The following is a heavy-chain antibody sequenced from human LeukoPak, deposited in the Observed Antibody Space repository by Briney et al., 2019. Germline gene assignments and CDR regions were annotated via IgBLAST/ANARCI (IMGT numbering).Heavy chain of an antibody. J-gene: IGHJ4*02. V-gene: IGHV4-34*01. D-gene: IGHD3-10*01. Sequence: PSETLSLTCAVYGGSFSGYYWSWIRQPPGKGLEWIGEINHSGSTNYNPSLKSRVTISVDTSKNQFSLKLSSVTAADTAVYYCARGLRVLLWFGELPDNFDYWGQGTLVTVSS. CDR1: GGSFSGYY. CDR2: INHSGST. CDR3: ARGLRVLLWFGELPDNFDY.